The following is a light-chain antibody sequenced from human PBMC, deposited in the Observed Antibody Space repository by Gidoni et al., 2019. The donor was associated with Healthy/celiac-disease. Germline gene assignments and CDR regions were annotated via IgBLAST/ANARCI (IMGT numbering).Light chain of an antibody. Sequence: IVLTQSPATLSLSPGERATLSCRASQSVSSYLAWYQQKPGQAPRLLIYDASNRATGILARFSGSGSGTDFTLTISSLEPEDFAVYYCQQRSNWPPGFTFGPGTKVDIK. CDR3: QQRSNWPPGFT. J-gene: IGKJ3*01. CDR2: DAS. CDR1: QSVSSY. V-gene: IGKV3-11*01.